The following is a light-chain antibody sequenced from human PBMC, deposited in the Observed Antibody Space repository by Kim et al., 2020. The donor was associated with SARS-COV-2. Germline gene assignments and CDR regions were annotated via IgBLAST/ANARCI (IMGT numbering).Light chain of an antibody. CDR3: AAWDDSLSVGV. Sequence: GQRVTISCSGSSANIGSNEVYWYQQLPGTAPKLLIYRNNQRPSGVPDRFSGSKAGTAASLAISGLRSEDEADYYCAAWDDSLSVGVFGGGTQLTVL. V-gene: IGLV1-47*01. CDR1: SANIGSNE. CDR2: RNN. J-gene: IGLJ3*02.